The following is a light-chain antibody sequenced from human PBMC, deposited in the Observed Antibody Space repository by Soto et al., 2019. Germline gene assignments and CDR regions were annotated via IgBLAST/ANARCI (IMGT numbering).Light chain of an antibody. CDR3: CSYATPRL. V-gene: IGLV2-23*02. J-gene: IGLJ2*01. CDR1: SSDVGSYDL. CDR2: EVS. Sequence: QSALTQPASVSGSPGQSITISCTGTSSDVGSYDLVSRYQQHPDKAPKLLLFEVSKRPSGVSIRFSGSKSGNTASLTISGLQPEDEADYYCCSYATPRLFGGGTKVTVL.